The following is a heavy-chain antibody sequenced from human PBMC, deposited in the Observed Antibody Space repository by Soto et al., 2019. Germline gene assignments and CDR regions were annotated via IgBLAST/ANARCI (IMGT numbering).Heavy chain of an antibody. CDR3: ATGGAVVVVAATDWFDP. CDR1: GYTFTSYY. CDR2: INPSGGST. J-gene: IGHJ5*02. V-gene: IGHV1-46*03. D-gene: IGHD2-15*01. Sequence: ASVKVSCKASGYTFTSYYMHWVRQAPGQGLEWMGIINPSGGSTSYAQKFQGRVTMTRDTSTSTVYMELSSLRSEDTAVYYCATGGAVVVVAATDWFDPWGQGTLVTVSS.